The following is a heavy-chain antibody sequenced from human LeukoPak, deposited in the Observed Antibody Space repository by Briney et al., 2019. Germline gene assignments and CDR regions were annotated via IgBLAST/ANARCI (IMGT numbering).Heavy chain of an antibody. CDR3: ARGRPTSRSYYYYMDV. J-gene: IGHJ6*03. CDR1: GGSISSYY. Sequence: SETLSLTCTVSGGSISSYYWSWIRQPPGKGLEWIGYIYYSGSTNYNPSLKSRVTISVDTSKNRFSLKLSSVTAADTAVYYCARGRPTSRSYYYYMDVWGKGTTVTVSS. CDR2: IYYSGST. V-gene: IGHV4-59*01.